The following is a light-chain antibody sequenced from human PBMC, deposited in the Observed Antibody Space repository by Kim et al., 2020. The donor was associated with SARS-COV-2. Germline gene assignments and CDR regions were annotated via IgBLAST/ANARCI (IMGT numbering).Light chain of an antibody. Sequence: ASVKLTCTLSSSHSSYAIAWHQQQPEKGPRMLMRLNSDGSHSKGDGIPDRFSGSSSGAERYLTISSLQSEDEADYYCQTWGTGIWVFGGGTQLTVL. V-gene: IGLV4-69*01. CDR1: SSHSSYA. J-gene: IGLJ3*02. CDR3: QTWGTGIWV. CDR2: LNSDGSH.